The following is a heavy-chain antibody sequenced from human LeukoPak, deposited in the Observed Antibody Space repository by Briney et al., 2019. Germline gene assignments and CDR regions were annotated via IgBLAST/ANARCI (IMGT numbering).Heavy chain of an antibody. CDR1: GYIFTSYG. J-gene: IGHJ4*02. CDR3: ARDRPRLLWFGELPDFDY. CDR2: ISAYNGNT. D-gene: IGHD3-10*01. V-gene: IGHV1-18*01. Sequence: GASVKVSCKASGYIFTSYGISWVRQAPGQGLEWMGWISAYNGNTNYAQKLQGRVTMTTDTSTSTAYMELRSLRSDDTAVYYCARDRPRLLWFGELPDFDYWGQGTLVTVSS.